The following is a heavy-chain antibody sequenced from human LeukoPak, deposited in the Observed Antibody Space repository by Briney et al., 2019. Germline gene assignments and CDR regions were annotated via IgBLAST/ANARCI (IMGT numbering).Heavy chain of an antibody. D-gene: IGHD4-17*01. CDR2: INPDSGDT. J-gene: IGHJ4*02. Sequence: GAPVKVSCKASGYSFANYYIHWVRQAPGQGLEWMGWINPDSGDTNFAQKFQGRVSMTRDTSISTAYMELSRLKSDDTAVHYCARQSTYGDFDFWGQGTLVIVSS. CDR1: GYSFANYY. CDR3: ARQSTYGDFDF. V-gene: IGHV1-2*02.